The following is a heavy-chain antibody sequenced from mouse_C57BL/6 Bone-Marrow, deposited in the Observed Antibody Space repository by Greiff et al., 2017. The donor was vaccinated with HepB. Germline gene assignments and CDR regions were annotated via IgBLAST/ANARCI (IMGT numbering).Heavy chain of an antibody. J-gene: IGHJ2*01. CDR3: AFYDYDYFDY. CDR2: INPSSGYT. V-gene: IGHV1-4*01. CDR1: GYTFTSYT. D-gene: IGHD2-4*01. Sequence: QVHVKQSGAELARPGASVKMSCKASGYTFTSYTMHWVKQRPGQGLEWIGYINPSSGYTKYNQKFKDKATLTADKSSSTAYMQLSSLTSEDSAVYYCAFYDYDYFDYWGQGTTLKVSS.